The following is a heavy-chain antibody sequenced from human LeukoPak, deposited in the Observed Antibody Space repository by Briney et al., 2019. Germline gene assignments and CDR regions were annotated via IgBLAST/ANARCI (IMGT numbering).Heavy chain of an antibody. CDR1: GYAFTGYY. V-gene: IGHV1-2*02. CDR2: INPNSGGT. Sequence: GASVKVSCKASGYAFTGYYMHWVRQAPGQGLEWMGWINPNSGGTNYAQKFQGRVTMTRDTSISTAYMELSRLRSDDTAVYYCARLYLPATRFDYWGQGTLVTVSS. J-gene: IGHJ4*02. D-gene: IGHD5-24*01. CDR3: ARLYLPATRFDY.